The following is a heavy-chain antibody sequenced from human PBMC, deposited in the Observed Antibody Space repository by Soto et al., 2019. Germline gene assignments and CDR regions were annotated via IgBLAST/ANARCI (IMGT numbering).Heavy chain of an antibody. CDR3: ARETGEYYFDY. CDR2: IYYSGST. CDR1: GGSISTYY. V-gene: IGHV4-59*01. J-gene: IGHJ4*02. D-gene: IGHD7-27*01. Sequence: SETLSLTCTVSGGSISTYYWSWIRQPPGKRLEWIGYIYYSGSTNYSPSLKSRVTISVDTSKNQFSLKLSSVTAADTAVYYCARETGEYYFDYWGRGNLVTVSS.